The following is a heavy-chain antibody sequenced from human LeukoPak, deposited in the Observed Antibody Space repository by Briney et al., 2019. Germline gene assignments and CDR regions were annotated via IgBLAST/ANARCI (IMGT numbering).Heavy chain of an antibody. J-gene: IGHJ6*03. CDR3: ARVGPPYSSGYYWESNYYYYMDV. CDR1: GYTFTSYG. CDR2: ISAYNGNT. D-gene: IGHD3-22*01. V-gene: IGHV1-18*01. Sequence: GASVKVSCKASGYTFTSYGISWVRQAPGQGLEWMGWISAYNGNTNYAQKLQGRVTMTTDTSTSTAYMELRSLRSDDTAVYYCARVGPPYSSGYYWESNYYYYMDVWGKGTTVTVSS.